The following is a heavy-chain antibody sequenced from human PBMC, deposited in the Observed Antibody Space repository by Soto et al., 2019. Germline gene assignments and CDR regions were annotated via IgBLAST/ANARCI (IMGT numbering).Heavy chain of an antibody. CDR2: ISSSSSYI. V-gene: IGHV3-21*01. J-gene: IGHJ5*02. Sequence: EVQLVESGGGLVKPGGSLRLSCAASGFTFSSYSMNWVRQAPGKGLEWVSSISSSSSYIYYADSVKGRFTISRDNAKNSLYLQMNSLRAEDTAVYYCARDFEGSSSWYWGWFDPRGQGTLVTVSS. CDR1: GFTFSSYS. D-gene: IGHD6-13*01. CDR3: ARDFEGSSSWYWGWFDP.